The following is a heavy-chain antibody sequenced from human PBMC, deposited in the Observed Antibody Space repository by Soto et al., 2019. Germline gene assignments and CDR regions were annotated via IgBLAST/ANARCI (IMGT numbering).Heavy chain of an antibody. CDR1: GFTFNSYA. CDR2: ISGTYGST. D-gene: IGHD5-12*01. V-gene: IGHV3-23*01. CDR3: EKDDGGYDWFDVFDF. Sequence: PGGSLRLSCAASGFTFNSYAMSWFRQAPGKGLEWVSTISGTYGSTYYTDSVKGRFTISRDDSKNTLYLQMSSLRTEDTAIYFWEKDDGGYDWFDVFDFGGKGKMVPVSS. J-gene: IGHJ3*01.